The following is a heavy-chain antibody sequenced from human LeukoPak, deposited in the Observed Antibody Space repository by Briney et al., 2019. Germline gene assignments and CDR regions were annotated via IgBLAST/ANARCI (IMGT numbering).Heavy chain of an antibody. V-gene: IGHV4-4*07. J-gene: IGHJ4*02. CDR1: VVSININY. CDR3: AREASLEAAGWLSDY. D-gene: IGHD6-13*01. CDR2: ISTSGIN. Sequence: PSETLSLTCTVSVVSININYWTWIRHPAGKRLEWIGRISTSGINNYRTSLKTRLTISLDKSKNQFSLILASVTAADTALYYCAREASLEAAGWLSDYWGQGTLVTVSS.